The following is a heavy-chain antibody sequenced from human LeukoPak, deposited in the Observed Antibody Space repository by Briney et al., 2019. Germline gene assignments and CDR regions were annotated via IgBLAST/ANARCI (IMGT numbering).Heavy chain of an antibody. V-gene: IGHV4-34*01. J-gene: IGHJ3*01. Sequence: ASETLSLTCGVYRGSFSGYFWSWIRQTPGKGLEWLGEMNDSGSTNYNPSLKSRVTISVAVSKNRYSLRLTSVTAADTAVYYCARKGFVESTGWRGAFDVWGQGTMVTVSS. D-gene: IGHD2-8*02. CDR2: MNDSGST. CDR1: RGSFSGYF. CDR3: ARKGFVESTGWRGAFDV.